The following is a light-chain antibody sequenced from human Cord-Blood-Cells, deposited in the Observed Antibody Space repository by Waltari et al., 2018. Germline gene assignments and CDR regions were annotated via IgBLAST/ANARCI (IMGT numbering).Light chain of an antibody. CDR2: DVS. CDR3: RSHTSSSYV. CDR1: SRDGGCQYY. V-gene: IGLV2-14*03. Sequence: QSALTQPASASGSPGPSCTISCPGTSRDGGCQYYFSWYQQHPGTAPKLMIYDVSNRPSGVSKRFSGSKSGNTASLTISGLQAEDEADYYCRSHTSSSYVFGTGTKVTVL. J-gene: IGLJ1*01.